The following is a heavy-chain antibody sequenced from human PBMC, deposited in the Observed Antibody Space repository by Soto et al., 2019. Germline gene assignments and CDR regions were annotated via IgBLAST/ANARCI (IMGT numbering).Heavy chain of an antibody. CDR3: ATGGYSSSWYLTYFDP. Sequence: SETLSLTCTASGGSISSYYWSWIRQPPGKGLEWIGYIYYSGSTNYNPSLKSRVTISEDTSKNQFSLKLSSVTAADTAVYYCATGGYSSSWYLTYFDPWGQGTLVTVSS. CDR2: IYYSGST. V-gene: IGHV4-59*01. D-gene: IGHD6-13*01. CDR1: GGSISSYY. J-gene: IGHJ5*02.